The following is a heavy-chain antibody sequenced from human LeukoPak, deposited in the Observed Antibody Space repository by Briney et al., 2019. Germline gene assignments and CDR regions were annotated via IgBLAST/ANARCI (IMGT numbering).Heavy chain of an antibody. Sequence: ASVKVSCMPSGYTFTGYYIHWVRQAPGQGGEWMEWINPYSGETVYAQKFQGRFTMTRDTSISTACMELKTLRSDDTALYFCARCGCTVTGWAFDMWGEGTMLTVS. CDR2: INPYSGET. CDR1: GYTFTGYY. J-gene: IGHJ3*02. D-gene: IGHD2-8*02. CDR3: ARCGCTVTGWAFDM. V-gene: IGHV1-2*02.